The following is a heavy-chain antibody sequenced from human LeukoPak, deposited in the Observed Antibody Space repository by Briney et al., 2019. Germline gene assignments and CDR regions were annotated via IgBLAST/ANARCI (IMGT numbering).Heavy chain of an antibody. CDR1: GFTFSSYA. Sequence: GGSLRLSCAASGFTFSSYAMHWVRQAPGKGLEWVAVISYDGSNKYYADSVKGRFTISRDNSKNTLYLQMNSLRAEDTAVYYCARPLAVAGKGGFDYWGQGTLVTVS. CDR3: ARPLAVAGKGGFDY. CDR2: ISYDGSNK. V-gene: IGHV3-30-3*01. J-gene: IGHJ4*02. D-gene: IGHD6-19*01.